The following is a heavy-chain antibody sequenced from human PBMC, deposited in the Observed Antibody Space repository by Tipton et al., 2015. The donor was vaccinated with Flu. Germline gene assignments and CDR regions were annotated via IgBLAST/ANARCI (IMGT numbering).Heavy chain of an antibody. V-gene: IGHV3-7*03. D-gene: IGHD3-16*01. Sequence: GSLRLSCAASGFAFRFYWMSWVRQAPGKGLEWVADIKADGSEKNYVDSVKGRFTISRDNAKNSVSLQMNSLRAEDTAVYYCAIESLPDDHYYETTSYSFDVWGQWRMFTVSS. J-gene: IGHJ3*01. CDR1: GFAFRFYW. CDR3: AIESLPDDHYYETTSYSFDV. CDR2: IKADGSEK.